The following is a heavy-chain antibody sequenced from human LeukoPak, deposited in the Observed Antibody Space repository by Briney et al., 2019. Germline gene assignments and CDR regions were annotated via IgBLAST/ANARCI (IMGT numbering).Heavy chain of an antibody. CDR1: GYSFTSYW. J-gene: IGHJ4*02. CDR3: ARAYDSSGYYLSASY. Sequence: GESLKISCKGSGYSFTSYWIGWVRQMPGKGLEWMGIIYPGDSDTRYSPSFQGQVTNSADKSISTAYLQWSSLKASDTAMYYCARAYDSSGYYLSASYWGQGTLVTVSS. V-gene: IGHV5-51*01. D-gene: IGHD3-22*01. CDR2: IYPGDSDT.